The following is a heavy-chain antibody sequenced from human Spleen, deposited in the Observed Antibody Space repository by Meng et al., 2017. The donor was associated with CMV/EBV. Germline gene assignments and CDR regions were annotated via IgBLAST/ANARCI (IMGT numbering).Heavy chain of an antibody. D-gene: IGHD4-23*01. CDR2: VHYSGST. Sequence: GGSIKSETSYWSWIRLHPGKGLEWIGYVHYSGSTYYNPSLKSRVTTFIDTSKNQFFLNLTSVTAADTAVYYCAREVGGNNYHDAFDIWGQGTMVTVSS. CDR1: GGSIKSETSY. CDR3: AREVGGNNYHDAFDI. J-gene: IGHJ3*02. V-gene: IGHV4-31*02.